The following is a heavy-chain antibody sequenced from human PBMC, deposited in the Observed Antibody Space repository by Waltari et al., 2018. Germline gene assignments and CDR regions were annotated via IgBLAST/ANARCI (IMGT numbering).Heavy chain of an antibody. V-gene: IGHV3-48*04. D-gene: IGHD3-22*01. Sequence: EVQLVESGGGLVQPGGSLRLSCAASGFTFSSYSMNWVRQAPGKGLEWVSYISSSSSTIYYADSGKGRFTISRDNAKNSLYLQMNSLRAEDTAVYYCARVNPYYYDSSAWGAFDIWGQGTMVTVSS. CDR1: GFTFSSYS. CDR3: ARVNPYYYDSSAWGAFDI. CDR2: ISSSSSTI. J-gene: IGHJ3*02.